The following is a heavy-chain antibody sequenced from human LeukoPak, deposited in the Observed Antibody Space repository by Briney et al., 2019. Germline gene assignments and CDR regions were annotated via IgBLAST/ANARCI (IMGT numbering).Heavy chain of an antibody. Sequence: ASVKVSCKASGYTFTSYAMNWVRQAPGQGLEWMGWIKTNTWNPTYAQGFTGRFVFSLDTSVTTAYLQISSLKDDDTAVYYCAXXGFWTDHPAFDVWGQGTILTVSS. CDR3: AXXGFWTDHPAFDV. CDR2: IKTNTWNP. CDR1: GYTFTSYA. J-gene: IGHJ3*01. V-gene: IGHV7-4-1*02. D-gene: IGHD3/OR15-3a*01.